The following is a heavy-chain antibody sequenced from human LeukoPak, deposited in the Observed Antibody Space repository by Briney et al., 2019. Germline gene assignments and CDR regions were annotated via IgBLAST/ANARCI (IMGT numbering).Heavy chain of an antibody. Sequence: ASVKVSCKASGCTFTSHGISWVRQAPGQGLEWMGWISAYNGNTNYAQKFQGRVTMTTDTSTSTAYMELRSLRSDDTAVYYCARKGYCGSTSCYGYYYYYGMDVWGQGTTVTVSS. V-gene: IGHV1-18*01. J-gene: IGHJ6*02. CDR2: ISAYNGNT. CDR1: GCTFTSHG. D-gene: IGHD2-2*01. CDR3: ARKGYCGSTSCYGYYYYYGMDV.